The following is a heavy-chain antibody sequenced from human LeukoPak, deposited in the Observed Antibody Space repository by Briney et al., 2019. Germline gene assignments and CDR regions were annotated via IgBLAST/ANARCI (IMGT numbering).Heavy chain of an antibody. V-gene: IGHV3-9*01. CDR1: GFTFDNYA. CDR2: ISWNSGYI. Sequence: GGSLRLSCAASGFTFDNYAMHWVRQAPGKGLQWLSIISWNSGYIGYADSVKGRFTISRDNAKKSLDLQMNSLRAEDTAFYYCAKVRGTYSSGYFFDYWGQGTLVTVSS. D-gene: IGHD6-19*01. CDR3: AKVRGTYSSGYFFDY. J-gene: IGHJ4*02.